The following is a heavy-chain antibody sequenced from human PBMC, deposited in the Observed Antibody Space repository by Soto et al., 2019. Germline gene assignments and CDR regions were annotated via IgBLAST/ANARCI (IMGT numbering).Heavy chain of an antibody. CDR2: IWYDGTKK. CDR1: GFTFSSYG. J-gene: IGHJ4*02. CDR3: ANILTGPPDY. Sequence: QVQVVESGGGVVQPGRSLRLSCAASGFTFSSYGMHWVRQAPGKGLEWVADIWYDGTKKHYADSVKGRFSISRDNSKNTVDLQRNSLRAEDTAVYYCANILTGPPDYWGQGTLVTVSS. V-gene: IGHV3-33*03. D-gene: IGHD1-20*01.